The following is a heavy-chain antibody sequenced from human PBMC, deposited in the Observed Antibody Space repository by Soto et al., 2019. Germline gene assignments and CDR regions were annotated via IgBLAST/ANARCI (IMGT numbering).Heavy chain of an antibody. CDR1: GGSISSSSYY. CDR2: IYYSGST. V-gene: IGHV4-39*01. CDR3: ARQSYDFWSGYYTVPYYMDV. D-gene: IGHD3-3*01. J-gene: IGHJ6*03. Sequence: SETLSLTCTVSGGSISSSSYYWGWIRQPPGKGLEWIGSIYYSGSTYYNPSLKSRVTISVDTSKNQFSLKLSSVTAADTAVYYCARQSYDFWSGYYTVPYYMDVWGKGTTVTV.